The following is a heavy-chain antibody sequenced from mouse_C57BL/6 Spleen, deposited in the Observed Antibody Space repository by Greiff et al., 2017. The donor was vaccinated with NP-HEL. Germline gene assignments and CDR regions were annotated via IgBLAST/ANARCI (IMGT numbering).Heavy chain of an antibody. CDR1: GYSITSGYY. V-gene: IGHV3-6*01. CDR2: ISYDGSN. D-gene: IGHD3-2*02. Sequence: EVQLQQSGPGLVKPSQSLSLTCSVTGYSITSGYYWNWIRQFPGNKLEWMGYISYDGSNNYNPSLKNRIPITRDTSKNQFFLKLNSVTTEDTATYYCARGSSGTGDAMDYWGQGTSVTVSS. CDR3: ARGSSGTGDAMDY. J-gene: IGHJ4*01.